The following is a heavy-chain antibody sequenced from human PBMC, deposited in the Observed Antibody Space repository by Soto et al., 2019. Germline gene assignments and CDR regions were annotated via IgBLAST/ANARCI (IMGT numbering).Heavy chain of an antibody. CDR2: IYPGDSDT. CDR3: AASIFYYCMDV. V-gene: IGHV5-51*01. Sequence: GESLKISCKGSGYTFTNYWIGWVRQMPGKGLEWMGIIYPGDSDTKYNPSFQGQVTISADKSITTTYLQWSSLKASDTAISYCAASIFYYCMDVWGQGTTVTVSS. J-gene: IGHJ6*02. CDR1: GYTFTNYW.